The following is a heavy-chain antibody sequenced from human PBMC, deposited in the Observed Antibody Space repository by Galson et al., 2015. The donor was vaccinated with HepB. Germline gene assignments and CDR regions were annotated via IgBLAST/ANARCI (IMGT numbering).Heavy chain of an antibody. D-gene: IGHD2-8*01. CDR1: GFTFSSYS. CDR3: ARGANCDY. J-gene: IGHJ4*02. V-gene: IGHV3-48*01. CDR2: ISSSSSTI. Sequence: SLRLSCAASGFTFSSYSMNWVRQAPGKGLEWVSYISSSSSTIYYADSVKGRFTISRDNAKNSLYLQMNSLRAEDTAVYYCARGANCDYWGQGTLVTVSS.